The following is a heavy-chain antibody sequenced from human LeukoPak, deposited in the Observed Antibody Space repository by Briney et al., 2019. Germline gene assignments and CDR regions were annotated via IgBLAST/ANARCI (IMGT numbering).Heavy chain of an antibody. Sequence: GGSLRLSCAASGYTFSSYSINWVRQAPGKGLEWVSSISVRSNYIYYADSVRGRFSISRDDARDSLYLQMNCLRAEDTAVYYCVRLRRNSDTSGFYYYYDCWGQGTLVTVSS. V-gene: IGHV3-21*01. CDR2: ISVRSNYI. J-gene: IGHJ4*02. CDR3: VRLRRNSDTSGFYYYYDC. CDR1: GYTFSSYS. D-gene: IGHD3-22*01.